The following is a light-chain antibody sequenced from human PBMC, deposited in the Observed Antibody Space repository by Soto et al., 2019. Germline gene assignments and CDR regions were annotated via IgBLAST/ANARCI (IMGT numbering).Light chain of an antibody. CDR1: QSVSRY. J-gene: IGKJ4*01. Sequence: EIMLTQPPATLSLSPGQRATLSCRASQSVSRYLAWYQQKPGQAPRLVIYDASNSAADIPARFSGSGSGTDFTLTINSLEPEDFAVYYCQQRRHWPLTFGGGTKLERK. CDR3: QQRRHWPLT. CDR2: DAS. V-gene: IGKV3-11*01.